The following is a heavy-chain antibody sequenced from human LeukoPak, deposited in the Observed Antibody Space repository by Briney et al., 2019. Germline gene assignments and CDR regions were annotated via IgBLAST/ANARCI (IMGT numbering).Heavy chain of an antibody. D-gene: IGHD5-12*01. CDR1: GFTFSNYW. CDR2: IKQDGSET. V-gene: IGHV3-7*04. CDR3: ARGLRDRYGMDV. Sequence: GGSLRLSCAASGFTFSNYWMSWVRQAPGKGLEWVANIKQDGSETYYVDSVKGRFTISRDNARNTVYLQINSLIAEDTAVYYCARGLRDRYGMDVWGQGTTVTVSS. J-gene: IGHJ6*02.